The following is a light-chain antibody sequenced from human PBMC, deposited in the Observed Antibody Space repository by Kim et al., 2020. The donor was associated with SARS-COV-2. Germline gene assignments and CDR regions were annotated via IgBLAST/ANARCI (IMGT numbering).Light chain of an antibody. CDR1: QGITNY. Sequence: DIQMTQSPSSLSASIGDRVTISCRASQGITNYLAWYQQKPGTVPNFLIYAAGSLQSGVPSRFSGSGSGTDFTLTISSLQPEDFATYYCQQYNSDPCAFGPGTKVDIK. J-gene: IGKJ3*01. CDR3: QQYNSDPCA. V-gene: IGKV1-16*01. CDR2: AAG.